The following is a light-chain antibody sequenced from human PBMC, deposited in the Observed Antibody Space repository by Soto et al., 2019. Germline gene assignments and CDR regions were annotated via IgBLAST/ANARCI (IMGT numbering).Light chain of an antibody. CDR3: FSFTTAYTHI. CDR1: SSDIGAYDY. CDR2: EVT. Sequence: QSALTQPASVSGSPGQSITISCTGTSSDIGAYDYVSWFQQHPDKAPKLMISEVTNRPSGVSDRFSGSKSGNAASLTISGLQAEDEAYYFCFSFTTAYTHIFGTGTKVTVL. V-gene: IGLV2-14*01. J-gene: IGLJ1*01.